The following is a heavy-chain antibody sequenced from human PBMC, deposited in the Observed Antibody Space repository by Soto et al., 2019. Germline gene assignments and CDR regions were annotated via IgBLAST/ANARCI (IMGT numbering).Heavy chain of an antibody. V-gene: IGHV4-59*01. CDR1: GGSISNYY. Sequence: SETLSLTCTVSGGSISNYYWTWIRQPPGKGLEWIGYIYYSGSTNYNPSLKSRVTISVDTSKNQFSLKLSSVTAADTAVYYFAKLPWADYGGIFDPWGQGTLVTVS. CDR2: IYYSGST. CDR3: AKLPWADYGGIFDP. J-gene: IGHJ5*02. D-gene: IGHD4-17*01.